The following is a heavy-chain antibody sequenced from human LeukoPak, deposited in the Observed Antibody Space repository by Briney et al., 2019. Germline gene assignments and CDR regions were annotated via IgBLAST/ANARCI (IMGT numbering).Heavy chain of an antibody. CDR3: AKDKHEVVPAADEY. CDR2: ISGSASST. V-gene: IGHV3-23*01. J-gene: IGHJ4*02. D-gene: IGHD2-2*01. Sequence: RAGGSLRLSCAASGFTFSSYAMSWVRQTPGKGPEWVSGISGSASSTYYTDSVKGRFTISRDNSKNTLYLQMNSLRAEDTALYYCAKDKHEVVPAADEYWGQGTLVTVSS. CDR1: GFTFSSYA.